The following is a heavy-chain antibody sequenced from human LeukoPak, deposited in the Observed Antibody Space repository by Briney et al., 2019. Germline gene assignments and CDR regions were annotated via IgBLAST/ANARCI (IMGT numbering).Heavy chain of an antibody. CDR2: ISGGST. J-gene: IGHJ6*02. CDR3: AKSMVRGVTYYYYGMDV. CDR1: GFTVSSNE. V-gene: IGHV3-38-3*01. Sequence: GGSLRLSCAASGFTVSSNEMSWVRQAPGKGLEWVSSISGGSTYYADSRKGRFTISRDNSKNTLHLQMNSLRAEDTAVYYCAKSMVRGVTYYYYGMDVWGQGTTVTVSS. D-gene: IGHD3-10*01.